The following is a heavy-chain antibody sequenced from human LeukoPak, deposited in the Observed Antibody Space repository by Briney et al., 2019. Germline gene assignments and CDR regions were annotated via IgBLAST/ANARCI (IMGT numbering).Heavy chain of an antibody. V-gene: IGHV4-61*01. D-gene: IGHD3-10*01. CDR3: ARGGYYGSGNDFRFDP. J-gene: IGHJ5*02. CDR1: GGSISSGSYY. Sequence: SETLSLTCTVSGGSISSGSYYWNWIRQSPGKGLECIGYIHYTGSTNYNPSLKSRVTISVETSKNQFSLKLKSVTAADTAVYYCARGGYYGSGNDFRFDPWGQGTLVTVSS. CDR2: IHYTGST.